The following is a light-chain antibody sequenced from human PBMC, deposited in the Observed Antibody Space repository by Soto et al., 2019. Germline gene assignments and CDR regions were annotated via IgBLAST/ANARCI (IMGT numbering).Light chain of an antibody. CDR1: QSVSSN. Sequence: EIVLTQSPATLSVSPGERATLSCRASQSVSSNLAWYQQKPGQAPRVLIYNASTRATGIPATFSGSGSGTEFTLTISSLQSEDFAVYYCQQYNNWPPRYTFGQGTKLEIK. CDR2: NAS. J-gene: IGKJ2*01. CDR3: QQYNNWPPRYT. V-gene: IGKV3-15*01.